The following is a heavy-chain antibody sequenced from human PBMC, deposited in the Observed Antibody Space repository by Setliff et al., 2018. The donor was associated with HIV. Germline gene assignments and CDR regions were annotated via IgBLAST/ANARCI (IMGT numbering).Heavy chain of an antibody. CDR3: ARSIIRPYSSGWPWYFDY. CDR2: IYSGGST. D-gene: IGHD6-19*01. J-gene: IGHJ4*02. V-gene: IGHV3-53*01. CDR1: GFTVSRNY. Sequence: GGSLRLSCAASGFTVSRNYMSGVRQAPGKGLEWVSVIYSGGSTYYADSVKGRFTISRDNAKNSLSLQVNSLRAEDTAVYYCARSIIRPYSSGWPWYFDYWGQGTLVTVSS.